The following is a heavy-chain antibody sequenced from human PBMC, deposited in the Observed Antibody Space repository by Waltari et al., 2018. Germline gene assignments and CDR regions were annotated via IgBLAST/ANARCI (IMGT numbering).Heavy chain of an antibody. J-gene: IGHJ4*02. D-gene: IGHD6-19*01. CDR2: ISGSVGST. V-gene: IGHV3-23*01. CDR3: AKISPPVAGRVADY. CDR1: GFPFTTYA. Sequence: EVQLLESGGGWVQPGGSLSLSGAASGFPFTTYAMSWFRQAPGKGLEWVSAISGSVGSTYYADSVKGRFTISRDNSKNTLYLQMNSLRAEDTAVYYCAKISPPVAGRVADYWGQGTLVTVSS.